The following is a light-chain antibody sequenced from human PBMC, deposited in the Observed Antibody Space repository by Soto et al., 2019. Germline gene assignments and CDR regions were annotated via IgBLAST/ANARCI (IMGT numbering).Light chain of an antibody. CDR1: QSVSSN. Sequence: EIVMTQSPAPLSVSPGERATLSCRASQSVSSNLAWYQQKPGQAPRLLIYGASTRATGIPARFSGSGSGTEFTLTISSLQYEDFAVYYCQQYNNWPLSTFGPGTKVDIK. CDR2: GAS. CDR3: QQYNNWPLST. V-gene: IGKV3-15*01. J-gene: IGKJ3*01.